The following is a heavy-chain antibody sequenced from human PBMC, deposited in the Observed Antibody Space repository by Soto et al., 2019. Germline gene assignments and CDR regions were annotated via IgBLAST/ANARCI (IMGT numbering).Heavy chain of an antibody. V-gene: IGHV4-59*11. D-gene: IGHD3-16*01. CDR3: AREGPLSGDAFDI. CDR2: FHGSGNS. Sequence: PSETLSLTCTVSGDSFSNLYWSWIRQPPGKGLEWIGYFHGSGNSGYNPSLENRVSIGLGRSKNQVSLQLRSVTAADTAVYYCAREGPLSGDAFDIWGRGTKVTVSS. J-gene: IGHJ3*02. CDR1: GDSFSNLY.